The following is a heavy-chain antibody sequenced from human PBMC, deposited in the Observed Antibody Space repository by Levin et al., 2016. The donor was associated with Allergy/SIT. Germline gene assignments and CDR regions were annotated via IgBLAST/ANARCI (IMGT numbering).Heavy chain of an antibody. Sequence: WIRQPPGKGLEWIGEINHSGSTNYNPSLKSRVTISVDTSKNQFSLKLSSVTAADTAVYYCARGRSYYDSSGYSWGQGTLVTVSS. CDR3: ARGRSYYDSSGYS. CDR2: INHSGST. D-gene: IGHD3-22*01. J-gene: IGHJ5*02. V-gene: IGHV4-34*01.